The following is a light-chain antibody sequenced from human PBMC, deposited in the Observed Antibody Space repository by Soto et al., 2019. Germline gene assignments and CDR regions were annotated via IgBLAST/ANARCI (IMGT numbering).Light chain of an antibody. J-gene: IGKJ1*01. CDR1: QSISIW. V-gene: IGKV1-5*03. Sequence: DIQMTKSPSTLSESVGDRVTITCRASQSISIWLAWYQQKPGKAPKLLIYKASSLESGVPSRFSGSGSGTEFTLSISSLQPDDFATYYCQQYNSYWWTFGQGTKVEIK. CDR2: KAS. CDR3: QQYNSYWWT.